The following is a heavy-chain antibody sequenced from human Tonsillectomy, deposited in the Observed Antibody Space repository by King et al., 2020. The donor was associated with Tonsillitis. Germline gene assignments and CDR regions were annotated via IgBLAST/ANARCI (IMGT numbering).Heavy chain of an antibody. V-gene: IGHV1-2*02. CDR1: GYTFTGYY. J-gene: IGHJ4*02. D-gene: IGHD2-15*01. CDR2: INPYSGDT. Sequence: VQLVQSGAEVKKPGASVNVSCKASGYTFTGYYIHWVRQAPGQGLEWMGWINPYSGDTNYAQNFQGGVTMTRDTSITTAYMELSRLPSDDTAVYYCARGRYCSGGSCYSHFDYWGQGTLVTVSS. CDR3: ARGRYCSGGSCYSHFDY.